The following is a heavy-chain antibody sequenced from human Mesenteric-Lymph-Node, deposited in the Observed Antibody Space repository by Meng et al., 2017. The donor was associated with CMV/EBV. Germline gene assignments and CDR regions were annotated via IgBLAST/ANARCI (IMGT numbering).Heavy chain of an antibody. CDR3: ARQSSGATLDY. J-gene: IGHJ4*02. D-gene: IGHD1-26*01. CDR2: INVGNGDT. CDR1: GYIFSTYA. Sequence: SCKASGYIFSTYAIHWVRQAPGQGLEWMGWINVGNGDTKFSQKVQGRVTLTRDTSASTAYIDLTSLRSEDPTVYYCARQSSGATLDYWGQGTLVTVSS. V-gene: IGHV1-3*01.